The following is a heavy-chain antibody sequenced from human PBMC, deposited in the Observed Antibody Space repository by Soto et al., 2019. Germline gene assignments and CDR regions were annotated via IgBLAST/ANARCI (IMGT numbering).Heavy chain of an antibody. V-gene: IGHV3-11*01. D-gene: IGHD3-9*01. CDR2: IDTSGTKI. J-gene: IGHJ4*02. CDR3: ASHYDMFSSYLSPVDY. Sequence: QVQLVESGGGLVKPGGPLRLSCAAYGYTFRDYYMSWIRQAPVKGLEWISHIDTSGTKINYADSVKDRYTITRDNAKKSLYLEMHSLSYEDAAVYYWASHYDMFSSYLSPVDYWCQGTLVSVSS. CDR1: GYTFRDYY.